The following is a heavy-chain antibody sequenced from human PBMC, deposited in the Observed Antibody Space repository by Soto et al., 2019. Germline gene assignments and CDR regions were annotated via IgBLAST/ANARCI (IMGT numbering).Heavy chain of an antibody. V-gene: IGHV3-30-3*01. J-gene: IGHJ4*02. Sequence: PGGSLRLSCAASGFTFSSYAMHWVRQAPGKGLEWVAVISYDGSNKYYADSVKGRFTISRDNSKNTLYLQMNSLRAEDTAVYYCARDQLSGSSGYLPASVWGQGTLVTVSS. CDR2: ISYDGSNK. CDR1: GFTFSSYA. CDR3: ARDQLSGSSGYLPASV. D-gene: IGHD3-22*01.